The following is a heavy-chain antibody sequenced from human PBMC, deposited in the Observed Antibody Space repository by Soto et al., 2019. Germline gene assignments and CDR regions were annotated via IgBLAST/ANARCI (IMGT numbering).Heavy chain of an antibody. D-gene: IGHD3-16*01. V-gene: IGHV4-59*01. CDR2: IYYSGST. CDR1: GGSIDSYY. J-gene: IGHJ4*02. Sequence: SETLSLTCTVSGGSIDSYYWSWIRQPPGKGLEWIGYIYYSGSTNYNPPLKSRVTISVDTSKNQFSLKLNSVTAADTAVYYCARDSRLGRPDYWGQGTLVTVYS. CDR3: ARDSRLGRPDY.